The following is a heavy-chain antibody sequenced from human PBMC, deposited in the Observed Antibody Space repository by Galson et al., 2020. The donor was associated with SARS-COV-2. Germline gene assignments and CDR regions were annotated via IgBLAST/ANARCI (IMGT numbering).Heavy chain of an antibody. CDR3: AVGGPGVEWLSLDYYYYMDV. J-gene: IGHJ6*03. D-gene: IGHD3-3*01. V-gene: IGHV1-69*05. CDR2: IIPIFGTA. CDR1: GGTFSSYA. Sequence: ASVKVSCKASGGTFSSYAISWVRQAPGQGLEWMGGIIPIFGTANYAQKFQGRVTITTDESTSTAYMELSSLRSEDTAVYYCAVGGPGVEWLSLDYYYYMDVWGKGTTVTVSS.